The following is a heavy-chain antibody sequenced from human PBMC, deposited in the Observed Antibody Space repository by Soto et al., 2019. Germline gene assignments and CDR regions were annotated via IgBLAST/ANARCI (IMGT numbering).Heavy chain of an antibody. CDR1: GGSIRSRGFD. J-gene: IGHJ3*01. D-gene: IGHD3-22*01. CDR3: ARAHNFDRSGYADGFDV. Sequence: SETLSLTCTVSGGSIRSRGFDWTWIRQHPEKGLEWIGHISYSGSTYYNPSLKTRLTISVDTSKNQFSLKLTSMTAADTAVYYCARAHNFDRSGYADGFDVWGQGTMVTVSS. CDR2: ISYSGST. V-gene: IGHV4-31*03.